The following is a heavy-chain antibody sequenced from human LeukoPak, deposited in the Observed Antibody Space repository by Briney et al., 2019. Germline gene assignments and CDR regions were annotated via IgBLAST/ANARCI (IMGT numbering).Heavy chain of an antibody. CDR1: GYTFTSYG. Sequence: ASVKVSCKASGYTFTSYGISWVRQAPGRGLEWMGWISAYNGNTNYAQKLQGRVTMTTDTSTSTAYMELRSLRSDDTAVYYCARDSHYYDSSGYYYGLVFDYWGQGTLVTVSS. CDR3: ARDSHYYDSSGYYYGLVFDY. V-gene: IGHV1-18*01. J-gene: IGHJ4*02. CDR2: ISAYNGNT. D-gene: IGHD3-22*01.